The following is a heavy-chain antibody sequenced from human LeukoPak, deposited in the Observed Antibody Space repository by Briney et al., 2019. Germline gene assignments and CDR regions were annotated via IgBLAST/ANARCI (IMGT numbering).Heavy chain of an antibody. V-gene: IGHV1-69*05. D-gene: IGHD2-21*01. Sequence: GSSVKVSCKASGGTFSSYAISWVRQAPGQGLEWMGGIIPIFGTANYAQKFQGRVTMTRNTSISTAYMELSSLRSEDTAVYYCARTVILYYYYYMDVWGKGTTVTVSS. J-gene: IGHJ6*03. CDR1: GGTFSSYA. CDR2: IIPIFGTA. CDR3: ARTVILYYYYYMDV.